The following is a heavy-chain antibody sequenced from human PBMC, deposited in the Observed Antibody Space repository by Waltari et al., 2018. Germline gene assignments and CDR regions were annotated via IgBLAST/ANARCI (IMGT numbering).Heavy chain of an antibody. Sequence: QLQLQESGPGLVKPSETLSLTCTVSGGSISSSNYYWGWIRQPPGKGLEWIGNIYYSGSTDYNPSLKSRVTTYIDTSKNQFSLKLSSVTAADTAVYFCARLDSRSGSYYFDYWGQGTLVTVSS. D-gene: IGHD1-26*01. CDR1: GGSISSSNYY. J-gene: IGHJ4*02. V-gene: IGHV4-39*01. CDR3: ARLDSRSGSYYFDY. CDR2: IYYSGST.